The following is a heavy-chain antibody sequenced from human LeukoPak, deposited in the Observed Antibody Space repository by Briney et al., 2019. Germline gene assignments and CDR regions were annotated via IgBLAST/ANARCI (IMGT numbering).Heavy chain of an antibody. D-gene: IGHD6-6*01. CDR3: ARDRGPHSSSPNSGAFDI. V-gene: IGHV3-11*04. Sequence: PGGSLRLSCAASGFTFSDYYMTWIRQAPGKGLEWVSYITSSGTIYNADSVKGRFTISRDNAKNSLYLQMNGLRAEDTAVYYCARDRGPHSSSPNSGAFDIWGQGTMVTVSS. CDR2: ITSSGTI. CDR1: GFTFSDYY. J-gene: IGHJ3*02.